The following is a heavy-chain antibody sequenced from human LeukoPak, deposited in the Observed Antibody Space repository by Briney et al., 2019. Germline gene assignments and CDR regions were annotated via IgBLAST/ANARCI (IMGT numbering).Heavy chain of an antibody. V-gene: IGHV3-23*01. D-gene: IGHD5-18*01. CDR1: GFTFSSYA. Sequence: PGGSLRLSCAASGFTFSSYAMSWVRQAPGKGLEWVSAISGSGGSTYYADSVKGRFTISRDNSKNTLYLQMNSLRAEDTAVYYCAKDIPKKVDTAMVNYFDYWGQGTLVTVSS. CDR2: ISGSGGST. J-gene: IGHJ4*02. CDR3: AKDIPKKVDTAMVNYFDY.